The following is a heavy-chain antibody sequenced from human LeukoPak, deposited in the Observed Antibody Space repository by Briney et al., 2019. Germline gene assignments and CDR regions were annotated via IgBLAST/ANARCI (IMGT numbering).Heavy chain of an antibody. CDR3: AREWGRIAVAGGPGY. CDR2: IWYDGQTK. J-gene: IGHJ4*02. CDR1: GFIFSNYG. Sequence: GGSLRPSCEASGFIFSNYGMHWVRQAPGKGLEWVALIWYDGQTKFYADSVKGRFTISRDNSGNTLFLQMSSLRVEDTAIYYCAREWGRIAVAGGPGYWGQGALVTVSS. D-gene: IGHD6-19*01. V-gene: IGHV3-33*01.